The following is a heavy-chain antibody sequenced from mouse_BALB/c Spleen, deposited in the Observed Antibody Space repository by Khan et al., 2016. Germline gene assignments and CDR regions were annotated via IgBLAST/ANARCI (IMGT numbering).Heavy chain of an antibody. CDR2: INTYSGES. V-gene: IGHV9-3-1*01. D-gene: IGHD1-1*01. CDR1: GYTFTNYG. CDR3: ARDRYYSGGSRYFDV. J-gene: IGHJ1*01. Sequence: QIQLVQSGPELKKPGKTVKISCKASGYTFTNYGMNWVKQAPGKGLKWMGWINTYSGESTYADDFKGRFAFSLEPSANTAYLQINNLKHETPATYFYARDRYYSGGSRYFDVWGAGTTVTVSS.